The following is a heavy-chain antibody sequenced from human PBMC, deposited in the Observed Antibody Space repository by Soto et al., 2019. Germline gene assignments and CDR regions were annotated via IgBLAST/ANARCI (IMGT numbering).Heavy chain of an antibody. Sequence: QVQLVESGGGVVQPGRSLRLSCAASGFMFSNHGMHWVRQAPGKGLEWVAVIWSDGNNRYYADSVKGRFTISRDNPKNTLYLQMNSLRAEDTAVYYCVRGDNWNDEASDYWGQGTLVTVSS. J-gene: IGHJ4*02. D-gene: IGHD1-1*01. CDR1: GFMFSNHG. V-gene: IGHV3-33*01. CDR2: IWSDGNNR. CDR3: VRGDNWNDEASDY.